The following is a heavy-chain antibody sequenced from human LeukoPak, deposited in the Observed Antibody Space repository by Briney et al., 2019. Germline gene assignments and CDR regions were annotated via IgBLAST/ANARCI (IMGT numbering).Heavy chain of an antibody. CDR2: ISGSGGST. D-gene: IGHD2-15*01. J-gene: IGHJ4*02. CDR1: GFTFSSYA. Sequence: GASLRLSCAASGFTFSSYAMSWVPQAPGKGLEWVSAISGSGGSTYYADPVKGRFTISRDNSKNTLYLQMNSLRAEDTAVYYCAKDRDCSGGSCYSDYWGQGTLVTVSS. V-gene: IGHV3-23*01. CDR3: AKDRDCSGGSCYSDY.